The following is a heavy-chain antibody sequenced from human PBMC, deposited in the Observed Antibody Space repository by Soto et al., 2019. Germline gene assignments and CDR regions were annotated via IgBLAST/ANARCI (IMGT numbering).Heavy chain of an antibody. Sequence: QVQLVESGGGVVQPGRSLRLSCAASGFTFSSYAMHWVRQAPGKGLEWVAVISYDGSNKYYADSVKGRFTISRDNSRNTLYLQMNSLRAEDTAVYYCARVPSGGSRLYENYYYGMDVWGQGTTVTVSS. V-gene: IGHV3-30-3*01. CDR3: ARVPSGGSRLYENYYYGMDV. D-gene: IGHD6-13*01. CDR2: ISYDGSNK. CDR1: GFTFSSYA. J-gene: IGHJ6*02.